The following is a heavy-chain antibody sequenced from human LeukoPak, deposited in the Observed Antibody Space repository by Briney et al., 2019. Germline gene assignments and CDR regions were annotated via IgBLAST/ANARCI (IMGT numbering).Heavy chain of an antibody. CDR2: IKQDGSEK. Sequence: GGSLRLSCAASGFSFSSYWMSWVRQAPGKGLEWVANIKQDGSEKYYVDSVKGRFTISRDNAKNSLYLQMNSLRAEDTAVYYCARDYYDSGGYGTFDYWGQGTLVTVSS. V-gene: IGHV3-7*01. CDR1: GFSFSSYW. J-gene: IGHJ4*02. CDR3: ARDYYDSGGYGTFDY. D-gene: IGHD3-22*01.